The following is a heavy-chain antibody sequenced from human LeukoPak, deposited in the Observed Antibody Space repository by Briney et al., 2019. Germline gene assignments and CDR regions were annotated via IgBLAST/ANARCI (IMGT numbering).Heavy chain of an antibody. J-gene: IGHJ4*02. V-gene: IGHV1-69*01. D-gene: IGHD6-19*01. Sequence: ASVKVSCKASGGTFSSYAISWVRQAPGQGLEWMGGIIPIFGTANYAQKFQGRVTITADESTSTAYMELSSLRSEDTAVYYCARDGAGYSRGWAPDYWGQGTLVTVSS. CDR3: ARDGAGYSRGWAPDY. CDR1: GGTFSSYA. CDR2: IIPIFGTA.